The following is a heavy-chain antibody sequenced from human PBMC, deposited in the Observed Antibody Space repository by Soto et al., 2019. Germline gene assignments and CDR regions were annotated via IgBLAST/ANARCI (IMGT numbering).Heavy chain of an antibody. CDR1: GGSISSGDYY. D-gene: IGHD6-13*01. J-gene: IGHJ6*02. CDR3: ARGQQLDYYYYGMDV. CDR2: IYYSGST. Sequence: PSETLSLTCTVSGGSISSGDYYWSWIRQPPGKGLEWIGYIYYSGSTYYNPSLKSRVTISVDTSKNQFSLKLSSVTAADTAVYYCARGQQLDYYYYGMDVWGQGTTVTV. V-gene: IGHV4-30-4*01.